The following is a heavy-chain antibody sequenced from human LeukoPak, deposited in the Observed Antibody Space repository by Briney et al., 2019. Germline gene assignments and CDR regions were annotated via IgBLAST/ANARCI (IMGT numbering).Heavy chain of an antibody. Sequence: GGSLTLSCAASGFTFSSYSMIWVRQAPGKALVWVSNISSSSSTKYYADTVKGRFTIYRDNAKNSLYLQMNSLRDEDTAVYYCARDLVGAGDYWGQGTLVTVSS. J-gene: IGHJ4*02. CDR3: ARDLVGAGDY. D-gene: IGHD1-26*01. CDR2: ISSSSSTK. V-gene: IGHV3-48*02. CDR1: GFTFSSYS.